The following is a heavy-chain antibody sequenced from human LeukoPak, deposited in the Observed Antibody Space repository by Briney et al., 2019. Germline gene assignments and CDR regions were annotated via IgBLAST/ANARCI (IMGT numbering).Heavy chain of an antibody. D-gene: IGHD1-1*01. CDR3: ARATNDAFDI. CDR2: IKTDGRST. J-gene: IGHJ3*02. Sequence: QSGGSLRLSCAASGFTFSSYWMHWVRQAPGKGPVWVSLIKTDGRSTSYADSVKGRFTISRDNAKNTLYLQMNSLRAEDTAVYYCARATNDAFDIWGQGTMVTVSS. CDR1: GFTFSSYW. V-gene: IGHV3-74*01.